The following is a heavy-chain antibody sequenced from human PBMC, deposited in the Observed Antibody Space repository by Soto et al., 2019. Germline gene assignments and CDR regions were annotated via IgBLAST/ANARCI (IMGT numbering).Heavy chain of an antibody. V-gene: IGHV4-34*01. J-gene: IGHJ4*02. Sequence: QVQLQQWGAGLLKPSETLSLTCAVYGGSFSGYYWSWIRQPPGKGLEWIGEINHSGSTNYNTSLKSRVTISVDTSKNQFSLKLSSVTAADTAVYYCASGGGYCSGGSCSHFGYWGQGTLVTVSS. CDR3: ASGGGYCSGGSCSHFGY. CDR1: GGSFSGYY. D-gene: IGHD2-15*01. CDR2: INHSGST.